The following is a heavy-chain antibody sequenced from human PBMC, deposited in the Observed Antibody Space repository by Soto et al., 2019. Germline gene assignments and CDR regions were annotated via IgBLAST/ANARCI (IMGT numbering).Heavy chain of an antibody. J-gene: IGHJ6*03. V-gene: IGHV1-2*04. CDR3: ARESGRATATLDYYYFYMDV. D-gene: IGHD1-26*01. CDR1: GDRFTDYY. CDR2: INPNSGVT. Sequence: QVQLVQSGAEVKEPGASVTVSCRASGDRFTDYYMHWVRQAPGQGLEWRGWINPNSGVTKYAQKFQGWVTMTRDTSIRTVYMQLSRLGFDDTAIYYCARESGRATATLDYYYFYMDVWGTGTTVTVSS.